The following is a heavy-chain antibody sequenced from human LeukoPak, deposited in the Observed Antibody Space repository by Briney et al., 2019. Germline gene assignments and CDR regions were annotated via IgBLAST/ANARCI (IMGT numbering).Heavy chain of an antibody. CDR2: INSDGSST. Sequence: PGGSLRLSCAASGFTFSSYWMHWVRQAPGKGLVWVSRINSDGSSTSYADSVKGRFTISRDNAKNTLYLQMNSLRAEDTAVYYCAREGNIVGATIDYWGQETLVTVSS. J-gene: IGHJ4*02. CDR1: GFTFSSYW. V-gene: IGHV3-74*01. D-gene: IGHD1-26*01. CDR3: AREGNIVGATIDY.